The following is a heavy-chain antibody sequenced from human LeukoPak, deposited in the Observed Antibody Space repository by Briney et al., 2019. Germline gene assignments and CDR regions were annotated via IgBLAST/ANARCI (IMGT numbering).Heavy chain of an antibody. CDR1: GGTFSSYA. CDR3: ASPGSGSSDYYYYGMDV. D-gene: IGHD3-10*01. J-gene: IGHJ6*04. V-gene: IGHV1-69*13. Sequence: ASVKVSCKASGGTFSSYAISWVRQAPGQGLEWMGGIIPIFGTANYAQKFQGRVTITADESTSTAYMELSSLRSGDTAVYYCASPGSGSSDYYYYGMDVWGKGTTVTVSS. CDR2: IIPIFGTA.